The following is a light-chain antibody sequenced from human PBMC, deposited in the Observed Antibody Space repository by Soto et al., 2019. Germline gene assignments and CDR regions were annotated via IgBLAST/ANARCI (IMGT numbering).Light chain of an antibody. V-gene: IGKV1-5*01. Sequence: IQMTQSPSTLSASVGDRVTITCRASQTISSSLAWYQHKSGKAPRLLIFDATTLQTGVPSRFSGRGFGTEFTLTIAGLQPDDFATYYCQQHNDYTAVTFGQGT. CDR3: QQHNDYTAVT. CDR1: QTISSS. J-gene: IGKJ2*01. CDR2: DAT.